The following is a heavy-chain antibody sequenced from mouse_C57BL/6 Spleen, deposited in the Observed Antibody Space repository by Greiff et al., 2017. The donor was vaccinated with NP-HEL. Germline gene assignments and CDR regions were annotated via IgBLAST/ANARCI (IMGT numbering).Heavy chain of an antibody. V-gene: IGHV1-52*01. Sequence: VKLQQPGAELVRPGSSVKLSCKASGYTFTSYWMHWVKQRPIQGLEWIGNIDPSDSETHYNQKFKDKATLTVDKSSSTAYMQLSSLTSEDSAVYYCARGKYGNFFFDYWGQGTTLTVSS. CDR3: ARGKYGNFFFDY. CDR2: IDPSDSET. D-gene: IGHD2-10*02. J-gene: IGHJ2*01. CDR1: GYTFTSYW.